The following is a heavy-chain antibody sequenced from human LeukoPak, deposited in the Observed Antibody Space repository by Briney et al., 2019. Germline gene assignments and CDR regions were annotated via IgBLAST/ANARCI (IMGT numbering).Heavy chain of an antibody. CDR1: GFTFSSYA. J-gene: IGHJ4*02. Sequence: GGSLRLSCAASGFTFSSYAMSWVRQAPGKGLEWVSVIYSGGSTYYADSVKGRFTISRDNSKNTLYLQMNSLRAEDTAVYYCAGLPAYYYDTSGFYFDYWGQGTPVTVSS. CDR2: IYSGGST. CDR3: AGLPAYYYDTSGFYFDY. D-gene: IGHD3-22*01. V-gene: IGHV3-66*04.